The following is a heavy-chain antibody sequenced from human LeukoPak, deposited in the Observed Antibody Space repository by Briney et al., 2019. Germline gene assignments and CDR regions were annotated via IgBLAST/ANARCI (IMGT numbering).Heavy chain of an antibody. Sequence: SGTLSLTCTVSGGSISSGDYYWSWIRQPPGKGLKWIGYIYYSGSTYYNPSLKSRVTISVDTSKSQFSLKLSSVTAADTAVYYCARDPVPVSPHAFDIWGQGTMVTVSS. CDR2: IYYSGST. J-gene: IGHJ3*02. CDR3: ARDPVPVSPHAFDI. D-gene: IGHD2-2*01. V-gene: IGHV4-30-4*08. CDR1: GGSISSGDYY.